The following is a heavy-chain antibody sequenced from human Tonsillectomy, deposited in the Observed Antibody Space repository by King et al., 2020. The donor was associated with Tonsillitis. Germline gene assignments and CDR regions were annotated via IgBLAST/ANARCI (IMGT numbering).Heavy chain of an antibody. CDR1: GFTFSNYA. D-gene: IGHD7-27*01. Sequence: DVQLVESGGGLVQPGGSLRLSCAASGFTFSNYAMSWVRQAPGKGLEWVSTISASGGSTYYADSVKGRFTISRDNSKNTLYLQMNSLRVEDTAVYYCAKDGTLTGAGYYYYYGMDVWGQGTTVTVSS. CDR2: ISASGGST. V-gene: IGHV3-23*04. J-gene: IGHJ6*02. CDR3: AKDGTLTGAGYYYYYGMDV.